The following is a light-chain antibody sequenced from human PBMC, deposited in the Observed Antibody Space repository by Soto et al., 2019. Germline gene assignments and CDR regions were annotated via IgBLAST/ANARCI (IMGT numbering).Light chain of an antibody. CDR3: MQALQTSYT. V-gene: IGKV2-28*01. CDR2: LGS. CDR1: QSLLHSNGYNY. Sequence: DIVMTQSPLSLPVTPGEPASISCRSSQSLLHSNGYNYLDWYLQKPGQSPQLLIYLGSNRASGVPDRFSGSGSGTDFTLKISRVEAEDVGVYYCMQALQTSYTFGQGTKGDIK. J-gene: IGKJ2*01.